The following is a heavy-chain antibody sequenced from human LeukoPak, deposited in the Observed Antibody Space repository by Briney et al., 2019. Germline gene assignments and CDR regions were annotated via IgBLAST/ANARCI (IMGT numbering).Heavy chain of an antibody. CDR2: IYSGGNT. J-gene: IGHJ4*02. Sequence: GGSLRLSCTASGLTVSSNCMSWVRQAPGKGLEWVSFIYSGGNTYYADSVKGRFTISRDNSKNTFHLQMNSLRAEDTAVYYCASEANTAMVFDYWGQGTLVTVSS. CDR1: GLTVSSNC. D-gene: IGHD5-18*01. CDR3: ASEANTAMVFDY. V-gene: IGHV3-53*01.